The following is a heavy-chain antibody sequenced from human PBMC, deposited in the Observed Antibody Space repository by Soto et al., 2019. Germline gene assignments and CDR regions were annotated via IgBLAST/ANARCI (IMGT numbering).Heavy chain of an antibody. CDR1: GFTVSSNY. CDR3: ARRRSYYYGMDV. CDR2: IYSGGST. J-gene: IGHJ6*01. V-gene: IGHV3-53*01. Sequence: RRLSCAASGFTVSSNYMSWVRQAPGKGLEWVSVIYSGGSTYYADSVKGRFTISRDNSKNTLYLQMNSLRAEDTAVYYCARRRSYYYGMDVWGQGTTVTVSS.